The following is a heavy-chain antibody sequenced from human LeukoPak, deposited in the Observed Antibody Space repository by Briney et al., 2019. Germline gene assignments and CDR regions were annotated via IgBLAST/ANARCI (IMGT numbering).Heavy chain of an antibody. D-gene: IGHD3-10*01. CDR2: IYSGGST. Sequence: GGSLRLSCAASGFTVSSNYMSWVRQAPGKGLEWVSVIYSGGSTYYADSVKGRFTISRDNSKNTLYLQMNSLRAEDTAVYYCAREQMTRGFDYWGQGTLVTVSS. J-gene: IGHJ4*02. CDR1: GFTVSSNY. CDR3: AREQMTRGFDY. V-gene: IGHV3-66*01.